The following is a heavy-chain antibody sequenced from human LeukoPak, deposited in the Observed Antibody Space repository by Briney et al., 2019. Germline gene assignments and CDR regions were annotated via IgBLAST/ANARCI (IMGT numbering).Heavy chain of an antibody. V-gene: IGHV4-59*08. D-gene: IGHD6-13*01. CDR1: GGSISSYY. CDR3: AGPEGIAAAGTGYYYYYGMDV. J-gene: IGHJ6*02. CDR2: IYYSGTT. Sequence: SETLSLTCTVSGGSISSYYWSWIRQPPGEGLDWIGSIYYSGTTNYNPSLKSRVTISVDTSKNQFSLKLSSVTAADTAVYYCAGPEGIAAAGTGYYYYYGMDVWGQGTTVTVSS.